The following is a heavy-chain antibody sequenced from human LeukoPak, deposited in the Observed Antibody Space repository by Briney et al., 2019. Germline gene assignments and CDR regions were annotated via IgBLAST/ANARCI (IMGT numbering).Heavy chain of an antibody. Sequence: GGSLRLSCAASGFTFSSYSMNWVRQAPGKGLEWVSSISTSSSYINYADSVKGRFTISRDNAKKSLYLQMNSLRAEDTAVYYCARRLGAFDIWGQGTMVTVSS. V-gene: IGHV3-21*01. CDR3: ARRLGAFDI. J-gene: IGHJ3*02. CDR2: ISTSSSYI. D-gene: IGHD3-22*01. CDR1: GFTFSSYS.